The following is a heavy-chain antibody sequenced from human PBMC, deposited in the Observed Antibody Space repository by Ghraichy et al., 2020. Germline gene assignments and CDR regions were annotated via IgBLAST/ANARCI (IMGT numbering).Heavy chain of an antibody. J-gene: IGHJ4*02. D-gene: IGHD5-12*01. CDR1: GFTFSDSA. CDR2: IRSKANSYAT. CDR3: FRRDPLNSGRDY. V-gene: IGHV3-73*01. Sequence: GGSLRLSCAASGFTFSDSAMHWVRQASGKGLEWVGRIRSKANSYATVYAASVKGRFTISRDDSKNTAYLQMNSLKTEDTAVYYCFRRDPLNSGRDYWGQGTLVTVSS.